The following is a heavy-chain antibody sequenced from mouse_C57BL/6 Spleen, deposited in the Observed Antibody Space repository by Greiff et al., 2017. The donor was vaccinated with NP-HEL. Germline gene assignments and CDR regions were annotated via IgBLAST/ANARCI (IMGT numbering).Heavy chain of an antibody. D-gene: IGHD2-5*01. Sequence: EVMLVESGGGLVKPGGSLKLSCAASGFTFSSYAMSWVRQTPEKRLEWVATISDGGSYTYYPDNVKGRFTISRDNAKNNLYLQMSHLTSEDTAMYYCARDGGYSNPEYFDYWGQGTTLTVSS. CDR2: ISDGGSYT. V-gene: IGHV5-4*01. CDR3: ARDGGYSNPEYFDY. J-gene: IGHJ2*01. CDR1: GFTFSSYA.